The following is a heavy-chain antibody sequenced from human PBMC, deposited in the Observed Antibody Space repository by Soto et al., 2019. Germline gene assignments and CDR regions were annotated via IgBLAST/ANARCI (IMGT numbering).Heavy chain of an antibody. V-gene: IGHV3-11*01. CDR3: ARVRQWLSRQYYFDY. J-gene: IGHJ4*02. CDR2: ISSSGSTI. CDR1: GFTFSDYY. Sequence: GGSLRLSXAASGFTFSDYYMSWIRQAPGKGLEWVSYISSSGSTIYYADSVKGRFTISRDNAKNSLYLQMNSLRAEDTAVYYCARVRQWLSRQYYFDYWGQGTLVTVSS. D-gene: IGHD6-19*01.